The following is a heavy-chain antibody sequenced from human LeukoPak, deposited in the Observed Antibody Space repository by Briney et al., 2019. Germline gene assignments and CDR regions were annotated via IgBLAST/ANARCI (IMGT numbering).Heavy chain of an antibody. J-gene: IGHJ4*02. CDR3: AKDGRSRYSYGYLFY. CDR2: IKQDGSKK. D-gene: IGHD5-18*01. V-gene: IGHV3-7*01. CDR1: GFPFSSYW. Sequence: QPGGSLRLSCVASGFPFSSYWMTWVRQAPGKGLEWVANIKQDGSKKSYVDSVKGRFTISRDNAKNSLSLQMNSLRAEDTAVYYCAKDGRSRYSYGYLFYWGQGTLVTVSS.